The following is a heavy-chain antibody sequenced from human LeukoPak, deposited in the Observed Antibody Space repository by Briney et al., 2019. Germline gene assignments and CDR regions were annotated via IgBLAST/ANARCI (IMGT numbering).Heavy chain of an antibody. V-gene: IGHV3-21*05. CDR2: ISGGSSDI. CDR3: ARDYDQVTPRGMDV. D-gene: IGHD2-21*02. Sequence: GGSLRLSCEASGFTVSSNYMDWIRQAPGQGLEWLGYISGGSSDIYHIDSMRGRFSISRDNADNSLYLQMNNLRAEDTAIYYCARDYDQVTPRGMDVWGQGTTVTVSS. CDR1: GFTVSSNY. J-gene: IGHJ6*02.